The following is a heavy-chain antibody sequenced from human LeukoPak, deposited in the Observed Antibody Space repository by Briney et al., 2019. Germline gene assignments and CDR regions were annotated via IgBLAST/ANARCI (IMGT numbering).Heavy chain of an antibody. J-gene: IGHJ4*02. CDR3: AISRDYGDYYFDS. V-gene: IGHV1-2*06. D-gene: IGHD4-17*01. CDR1: GYIFTGCY. CDR2: INPNTGGT. Sequence: ASVKVSCKASGYIFTGCYLHWVRQALGQGLEWMGRINPNTGGTDYAQKFQGRVTMTRDTSISTAYMEVSRLTSDDAAVYFCAISRDYGDYYFDSWGQGTLVTVSS.